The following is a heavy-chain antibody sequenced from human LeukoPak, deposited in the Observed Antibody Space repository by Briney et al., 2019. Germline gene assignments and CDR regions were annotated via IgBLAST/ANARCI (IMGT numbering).Heavy chain of an antibody. CDR3: AKGMGGSSSGGY. V-gene: IGHV3-23*01. J-gene: IGHJ4*02. CDR1: GFTFSRYS. Sequence: PGGSLRLSCAASGFTFSRYSMNWVRQAPGKGLEWVSAISGSGGSTYYADSVKGRFTISRDNSKNTLYLQMNSLRAEDTAVYYCAKGMGGSSSGGYWGQGTLVTVSS. CDR2: ISGSGGST. D-gene: IGHD6-13*01.